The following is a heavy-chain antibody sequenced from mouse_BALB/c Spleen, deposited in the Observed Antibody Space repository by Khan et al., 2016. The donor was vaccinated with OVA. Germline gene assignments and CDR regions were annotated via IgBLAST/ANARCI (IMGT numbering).Heavy chain of an antibody. J-gene: IGHJ3*01. CDR1: GFNIKDYY. V-gene: IGHV14-1*02. Sequence: VQLQQSGAELVRPGALVKLSCKASGFNIKDYYIHWVKQRPEQGLEWIGWIDPENGETVYDPKFLGKAIITADTSSNTAYLHLSSLTSEDTAVYYCARSGYSAWFAYWGQGALVTVSS. CDR2: IDPENGET. CDR3: ARSGYSAWFAY.